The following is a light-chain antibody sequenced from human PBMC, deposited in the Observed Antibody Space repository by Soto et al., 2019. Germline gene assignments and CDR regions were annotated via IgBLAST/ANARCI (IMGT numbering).Light chain of an antibody. CDR2: DDN. J-gene: IGLJ2*01. CDR3: QSYGNTNVV. V-gene: IGLV6-57*01. CDR1: SGSIASKF. Sequence: NFMLTQPHSVSESPGKTVTISCTRSSGSIASKFVQWYQQRPGSSPTTVIYDDNQRPSGVPDRFSGSIDSSSNSASLTISGLKTEDEADYYCQSYGNTNVVFGGGTKLTVL.